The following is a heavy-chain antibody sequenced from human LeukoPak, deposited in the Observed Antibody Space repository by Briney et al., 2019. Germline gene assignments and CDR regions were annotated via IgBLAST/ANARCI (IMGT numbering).Heavy chain of an antibody. CDR3: ARAPDYSSGWYGSNYGMDV. D-gene: IGHD6-19*01. Sequence: PSETLSLTCTVSGGSISSGDYYWSWIRQPPGKGLEWIGYIYYSGSTYYNPSLKSRVTISVDTSKNQFSLKLSSVTAADTAVYYCARAPDYSSGWYGSNYGMDVWGQGTTVTVSS. CDR1: GGSISSGDYY. CDR2: IYYSGST. J-gene: IGHJ6*02. V-gene: IGHV4-30-4*01.